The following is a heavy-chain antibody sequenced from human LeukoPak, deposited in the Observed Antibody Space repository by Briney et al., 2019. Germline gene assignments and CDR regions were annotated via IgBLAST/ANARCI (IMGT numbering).Heavy chain of an antibody. CDR1: GYTFTSYG. CDR2: IGTYNGNT. D-gene: IGHD2-2*02. V-gene: IGHV1-18*01. J-gene: IGHJ5*02. CDR3: AREIYCNSNNCYMGGDWFDP. Sequence: GASVKVSCKASGYTFTSYGISWVRQAPGQGLEWMGWIGTYNGNTNYAQKLQGRVTMTTDTSTSTAYMELRSLRSDDTAVYYCAREIYCNSNNCYMGGDWFDPWGQGTLVTVSS.